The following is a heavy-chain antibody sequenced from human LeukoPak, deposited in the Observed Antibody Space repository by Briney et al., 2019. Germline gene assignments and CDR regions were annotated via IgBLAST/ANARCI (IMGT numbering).Heavy chain of an antibody. J-gene: IGHJ4*02. CDR1: GYTFTGYY. CDR2: INPNSGDS. V-gene: IGHV1-2*02. CDR3: ARRWFRGGDY. D-gene: IGHD3-10*01. Sequence: ASVKVSCKASGYTFTGYYMHWVRQAPGQGLEWMGWINPNSGDSNYAQKFQGRVTMTRDTSISTAYMELSSLRSDDTAVYYCARRWFRGGDYWGQGALVTVSS.